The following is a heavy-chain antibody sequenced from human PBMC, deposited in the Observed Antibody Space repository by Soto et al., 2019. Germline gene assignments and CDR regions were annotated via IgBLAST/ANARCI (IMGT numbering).Heavy chain of an antibody. CDR2: ISNDGNSE. V-gene: IGHV3-30*18. CDR1: GFTFSAFG. J-gene: IGHJ4*02. Sequence: QVQLVESGGGVVQPGRSLRLSCAASGFTFSAFGMHWVRQAPGKGLEWVAVISNDGNSEHYADSVKGRVTISRDNSKNTFYLQMNSLSVEDTAVYYCAKTITTVGVSSTGRGALLDNWGQGILVSVSS. D-gene: IGHD3-3*01. CDR3: AKTITTVGVSSTGRGALLDN.